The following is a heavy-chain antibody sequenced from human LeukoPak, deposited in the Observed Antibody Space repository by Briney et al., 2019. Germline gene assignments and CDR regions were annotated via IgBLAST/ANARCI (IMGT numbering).Heavy chain of an antibody. D-gene: IGHD6-6*01. V-gene: IGHV1-69*05. Sequence: SVKVSCKASGGTFSSYAISWVRQAPGQGLEWMGGIIPIFGTANYAQKFQGRVTITTDESTSTAYMELSSLRSEDTAVYYCARGYSSSSRVEYYYMDVWGKGTTVAVSS. CDR2: IIPIFGTA. CDR3: ARGYSSSSRVEYYYMDV. CDR1: GGTFSSYA. J-gene: IGHJ6*03.